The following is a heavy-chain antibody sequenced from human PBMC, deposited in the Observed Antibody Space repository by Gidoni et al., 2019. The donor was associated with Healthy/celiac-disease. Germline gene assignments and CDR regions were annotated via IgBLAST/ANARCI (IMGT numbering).Heavy chain of an antibody. V-gene: IGHV3-48*01. Sequence: EGQLVESGGGLVQPGGSLRLSCAAAGFTFSSYSMNWVRQAPGKVLEWVSYISSSSSTIYYADSVKGRFTISRDNAKNSLYLQMNSLRAEDTAVYYCARVSGSYLWYYGMDVWGQGTTVTVSS. J-gene: IGHJ6*02. CDR1: GFTFSSYS. CDR2: ISSSSSTI. D-gene: IGHD1-26*01. CDR3: ARVSGSYLWYYGMDV.